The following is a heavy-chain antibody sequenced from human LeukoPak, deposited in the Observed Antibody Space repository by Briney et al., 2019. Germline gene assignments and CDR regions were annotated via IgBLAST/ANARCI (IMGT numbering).Heavy chain of an antibody. J-gene: IGHJ3*02. V-gene: IGHV3-9*01. Sequence: PGRSLRLSCAASGFTFDDHAMYWVRQAPGKGLEWVSGINWDGSRTGYADAVKGRFTISRDSAKNSLYLQINSLRTEDTALYYCARASYYYDTSGLGAFDIWGQGTLVTVSS. CDR2: INWDGSRT. CDR3: ARASYYYDTSGLGAFDI. D-gene: IGHD3-22*01. CDR1: GFTFDDHA.